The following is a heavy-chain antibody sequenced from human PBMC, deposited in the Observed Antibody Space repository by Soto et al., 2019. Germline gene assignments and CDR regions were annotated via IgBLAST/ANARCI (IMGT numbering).Heavy chain of an antibody. J-gene: IGHJ5*02. CDR1: GGSISSSAYF. CDR2: IYYSGST. V-gene: IGHV4-39*01. D-gene: IGHD2-21*02. Sequence: SETLSLTCTVSGGSISSSAYFWGWVRQSPGKGLEWIGNIYYSGSTYYNPSFESRVTISVDTSKNQFSLKLTSVTAADTAVYYCARRSGGNSVYNWFDPWGQGTLVTVSS. CDR3: ARRSGGNSVYNWFDP.